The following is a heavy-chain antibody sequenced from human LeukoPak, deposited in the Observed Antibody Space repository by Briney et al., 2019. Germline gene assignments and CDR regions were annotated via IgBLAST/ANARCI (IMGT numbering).Heavy chain of an antibody. CDR3: ARAKIFGVVIDAFDI. CDR2: INPSGGST. D-gene: IGHD3-3*01. V-gene: IGHV1-46*03. Sequence: ASVKVSCKASGYTFTSYYMHWVRQAPGQGLEWMGIINPSGGSTSYAQKFQGRVTMTRDTSTSTVYMELSSLRSEDTAVYYCARAKIFGVVIDAFDILGQGTMVTVSS. J-gene: IGHJ3*02. CDR1: GYTFTSYY.